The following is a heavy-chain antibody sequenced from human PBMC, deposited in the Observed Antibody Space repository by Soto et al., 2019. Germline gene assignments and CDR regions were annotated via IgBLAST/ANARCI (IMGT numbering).Heavy chain of an antibody. Sequence: SQTLSLTCDISGDSVYSNSAAWNWIRQSPSRGLEWLGRTYYRSKWYNDYAVSVKSRITIKPCTSKKQFSLQLNSVTPEDTAVYYCARGLEGGSTAFDIWGQGTMVTVSS. CDR3: ARGLEGGSTAFDI. J-gene: IGHJ3*02. V-gene: IGHV6-1*01. D-gene: IGHD3-16*01. CDR1: GDSVYSNSAA. CDR2: TYYRSKWYN.